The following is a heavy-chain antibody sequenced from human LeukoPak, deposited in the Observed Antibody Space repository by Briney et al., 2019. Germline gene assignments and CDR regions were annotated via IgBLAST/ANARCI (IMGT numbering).Heavy chain of an antibody. CDR2: TYYSGST. CDR3: ASQYDSSGYYPLRY. J-gene: IGHJ4*02. Sequence: SETLSLTCTVSGGSISSSSYYLGWIRQPPGKGLEWIVSTYYSGSTYYNPSLKSRVTISVDTSKNQFSLKLSSVTAADTAVYYCASQYDSSGYYPLRYWGQGTLVTVSS. V-gene: IGHV4-39*01. CDR1: GGSISSSSYY. D-gene: IGHD3-22*01.